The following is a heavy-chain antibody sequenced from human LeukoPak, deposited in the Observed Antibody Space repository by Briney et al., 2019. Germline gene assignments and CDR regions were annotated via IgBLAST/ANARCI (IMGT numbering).Heavy chain of an antibody. V-gene: IGHV3-30*03. Sequence: GRSLRLSCAASGFTFSSYGMPWVRQAPGKGLEWVAVISYDGSNKYYADSVKGRFTISRDNSKNTLYLQMNSLRAEDTAVYYCAILPPYYYYGMDVWGQGTTVTVSS. CDR1: GFTFSSYG. J-gene: IGHJ6*02. CDR2: ISYDGSNK. CDR3: AILPPYYYYGMDV.